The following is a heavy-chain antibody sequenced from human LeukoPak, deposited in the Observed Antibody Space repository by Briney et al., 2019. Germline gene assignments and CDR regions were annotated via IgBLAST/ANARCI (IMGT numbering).Heavy chain of an antibody. D-gene: IGHD1-26*01. V-gene: IGHV1-58*02. CDR1: GFTFTSSA. J-gene: IGHJ5*02. CDR2: IVVGSGNT. CDR3: ARGRGSYYGYNWFDP. Sequence: SVKVSCKASGFTFTSSAMQWVRQARGQRLEWIGWIVVGSGNTNYAQKLQGRVTMTTDTSTSTAYMELRSLRSDDTAVYYCARGRGSYYGYNWFDPWGQGTLVTVSS.